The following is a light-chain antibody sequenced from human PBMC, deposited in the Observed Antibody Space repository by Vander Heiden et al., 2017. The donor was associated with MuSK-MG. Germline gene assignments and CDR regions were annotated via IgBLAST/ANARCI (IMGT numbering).Light chain of an antibody. V-gene: IGLV3-21*02. Sequence: SYVVTPPPSVPVAPGQTARITCGGSNIGGKSVHWYQQKPGQAPVLVVYDDSDRPSGIPERFSGSNSGSTATLTISRVEAGDEADYYCQVWDTGSDHVVFGGGTKLTVL. CDR2: DDS. J-gene: IGLJ2*01. CDR1: NIGGKS. CDR3: QVWDTGSDHVV.